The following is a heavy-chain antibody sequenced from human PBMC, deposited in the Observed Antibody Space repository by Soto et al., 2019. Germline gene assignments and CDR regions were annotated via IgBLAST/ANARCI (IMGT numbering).Heavy chain of an antibody. CDR3: ARDSRNYDSSGYPD. CDR2: IYYSEST. V-gene: IGHV4-31*03. J-gene: IGHJ4*02. D-gene: IGHD3-22*01. CDR1: GGSISSGGYY. Sequence: SETLSLTCTVSGGSISSGGYYWSWIRQHPGKGLEWIGYIYYSESTYYNPSLKSRVTISVDTSKKQLSLKLSTVTAADKAVKYCARDSRNYDSSGYPDWGQGTLVTVSS.